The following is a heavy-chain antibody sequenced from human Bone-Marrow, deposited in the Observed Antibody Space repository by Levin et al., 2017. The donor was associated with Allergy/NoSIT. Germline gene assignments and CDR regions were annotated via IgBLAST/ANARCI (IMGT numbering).Heavy chain of an antibody. V-gene: IGHV3-23*01. D-gene: IGHD2-21*01. CDR2: ISGSGGST. CDR3: AKLLRGPYCGGDCYPIDY. J-gene: IGHJ4*02. CDR1: GFTFSSYA. Sequence: AGGSLRLSCAASGFTFSSYAMSWVRQAPGKGLEWVSAISGSGGSTYYADSVKGRFTISRDNSKNTLYLQMNSLRAEDTAVYYCAKLLRGPYCGGDCYPIDYWGQGTLVTVSS.